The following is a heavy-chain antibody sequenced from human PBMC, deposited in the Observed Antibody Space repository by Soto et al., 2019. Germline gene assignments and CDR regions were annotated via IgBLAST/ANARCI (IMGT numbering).Heavy chain of an antibody. CDR2: IKSKTDGGTT. J-gene: IGHJ4*02. Sequence: EVQLVESGGGLVKPGGSLRLSCAVSGFTFDKVWMNWVRQAPGKGLEWVGRIKSKTDGGTTDSAAPVKGRFTISRDDSKTMLYLQMNSLKPGDTGMYFCTTGRDDLLYWGQGTLVTVSS. CDR3: TTGRDDLLY. CDR1: GFTFDKVW. V-gene: IGHV3-15*07. D-gene: IGHD1-26*01.